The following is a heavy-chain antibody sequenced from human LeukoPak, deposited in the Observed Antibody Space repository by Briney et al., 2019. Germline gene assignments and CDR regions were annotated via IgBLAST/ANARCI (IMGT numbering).Heavy chain of an antibody. D-gene: IGHD3-22*01. J-gene: IGHJ4*02. CDR3: AIMHGYYDGSGFWVQ. CDR1: GFTFSSYA. V-gene: IGHV3-23*01. CDR2: ISPSGDRT. Sequence: PGRSLRLSCAASGFTFSSYAMSWVRQAPGKGLERVSFISPSGDRTSNADSVEGRFTISRDNTRNTLYLRMNSLRDEDTGVYYCAIMHGYYDGSGFWVQWGQGTLVAVSS.